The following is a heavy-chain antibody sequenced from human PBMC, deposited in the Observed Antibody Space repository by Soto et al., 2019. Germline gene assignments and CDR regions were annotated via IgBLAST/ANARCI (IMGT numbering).Heavy chain of an antibody. CDR1: GGSISSGGYS. CDR3: AREGYSGYEYYFDY. Sequence: SETLCLTCTVAGGSISSGGYSWSWIRQPPGKGLEWIGYIYHSGSTYYNPSLKSRVTISVDRSKNQFSLKLSSVTAADTAVYYCAREGYSGYEYYFDYWGQGTLVTVSS. CDR2: IYHSGST. D-gene: IGHD5-12*01. V-gene: IGHV4-30-2*01. J-gene: IGHJ4*02.